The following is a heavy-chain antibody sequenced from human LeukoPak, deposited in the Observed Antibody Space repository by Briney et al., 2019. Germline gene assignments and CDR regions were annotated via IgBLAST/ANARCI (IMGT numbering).Heavy chain of an antibody. CDR2: ISYDGSNK. J-gene: IGHJ4*02. D-gene: IGHD3-22*01. Sequence: GGSLRLSCAASGFTFTNAWMNWVRQAPGKGLEWVAVISYDGSNKYYADSVKGRFTISRDNSKNTLYLQMNSLKAEDTAVYYCAKNLYDSSGYYVDYWGQGTLVTVSS. CDR3: AKNLYDSSGYYVDY. CDR1: GFTFTNAW. V-gene: IGHV3-30*18.